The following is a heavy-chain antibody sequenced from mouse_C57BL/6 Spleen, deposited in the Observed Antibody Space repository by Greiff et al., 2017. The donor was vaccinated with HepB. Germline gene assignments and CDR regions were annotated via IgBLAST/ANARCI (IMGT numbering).Heavy chain of an antibody. Sequence: QVQLQQSGAELVRPGSSVKLSCKASGYTFTSYWMHWVKQRPIQGLEWIGNIDPSDSETHYNQKFKDKATLTVDKSSSTAYMQLSSLTSEDSAVYYWASAPIYYGNFYWYFDVWGTGTTVTVSS. J-gene: IGHJ1*03. CDR1: GYTFTSYW. CDR2: IDPSDSET. CDR3: ASAPIYYGNFYWYFDV. D-gene: IGHD2-1*01. V-gene: IGHV1-52*01.